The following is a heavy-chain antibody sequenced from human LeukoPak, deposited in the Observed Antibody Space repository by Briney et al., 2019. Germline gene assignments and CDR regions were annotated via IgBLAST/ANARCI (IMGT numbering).Heavy chain of an antibody. CDR2: ISYDGSNK. V-gene: IGHV3-30*18. CDR1: GFIFSSYG. CDR3: AKDQSPPKGLDTSMADY. D-gene: IGHD5-18*01. J-gene: IGHJ4*02. Sequence: GRSLRLSCAASGFIFSSYGMHWVRQAPGKGLEWVAVISYDGSNKYYADSVKGRFTISRDNSKNTLYLQMNSLRPEDTAVYYCAKDQSPPKGLDTSMADYWGQGTLVTVSS.